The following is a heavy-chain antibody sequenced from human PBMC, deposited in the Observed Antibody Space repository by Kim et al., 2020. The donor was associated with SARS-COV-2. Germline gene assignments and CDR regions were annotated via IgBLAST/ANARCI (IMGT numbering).Heavy chain of an antibody. J-gene: IGHJ4*02. D-gene: IGHD3-16*01. V-gene: IGHV3-74*01. CDR2: STT. CDR3: IRDNIQPGDL. Sequence: STTTYAEAVRGRFSISRANAKNPLYLQMNSLRVEDTAIYYCIRDNIQPGDLWGQGVMVTVSS.